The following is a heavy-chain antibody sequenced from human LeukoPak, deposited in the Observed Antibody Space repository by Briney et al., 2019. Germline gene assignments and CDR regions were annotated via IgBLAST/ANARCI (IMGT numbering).Heavy chain of an antibody. V-gene: IGHV3-23*01. J-gene: IGHJ3*02. CDR1: GFTFSSYG. Sequence: GGSLRLSCAASGFTFSSYGMSWVRQSPVKGLEWVSAISGSDGATYYADSVKCRFTISRDNSKNTLYLQMNSLRAEDTAVYYCASYSGYDSRLAFDIWGQGTMVTVSS. CDR3: ASYSGYDSRLAFDI. D-gene: IGHD5-12*01. CDR2: ISGSDGAT.